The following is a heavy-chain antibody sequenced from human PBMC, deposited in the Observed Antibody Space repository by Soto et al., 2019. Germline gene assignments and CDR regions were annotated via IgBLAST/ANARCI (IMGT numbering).Heavy chain of an antibody. D-gene: IGHD3-9*01. CDR2: MHTGGNEQ. Sequence: QVQLVESGGGVVQPGGSLRLSCAASGFTFSYYGFHWVRQSPGKGLEWVAVMHTGGNEQDYVDSVKGRFTVSRDDSRNMVYLEMNGLRAEDTAEYFCARGEDPTGHYSPLDIWGRGALVAVS. J-gene: IGHJ4*02. CDR3: ARGEDPTGHYSPLDI. V-gene: IGHV3-33*08. CDR1: GFTFSYYG.